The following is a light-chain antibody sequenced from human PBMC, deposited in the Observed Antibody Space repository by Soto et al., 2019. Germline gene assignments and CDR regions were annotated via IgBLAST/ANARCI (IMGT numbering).Light chain of an antibody. Sequence: QSALTQPASVSGSPGQSITISCTGTSSDVGGYNYVSWYQQHPGKAPKLMIYEVSDRPSGVSNRFSGSKSGNTASLIISGLQAEDEADYFCCSYTSSATLPFGGGTKLTVL. J-gene: IGLJ3*02. CDR3: CSYTSSATLP. CDR1: SSDVGGYNY. CDR2: EVS. V-gene: IGLV2-14*01.